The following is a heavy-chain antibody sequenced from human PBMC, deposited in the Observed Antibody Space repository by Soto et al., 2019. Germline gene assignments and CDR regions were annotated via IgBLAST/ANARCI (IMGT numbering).Heavy chain of an antibody. D-gene: IGHD4-17*01. V-gene: IGHV3-48*02. Sequence: GGSLRLSCAASGFTFSSYSMNWVRQAPGKGLEWVSYISSSSSTIYYADSVKGRFTISRDNAKNSLYLQMNSLRDEDTAVYYCARDLKVATVTTAAAFDIWGQGTMVTVSS. CDR1: GFTFSSYS. CDR2: ISSSSSTI. CDR3: ARDLKVATVTTAAAFDI. J-gene: IGHJ3*02.